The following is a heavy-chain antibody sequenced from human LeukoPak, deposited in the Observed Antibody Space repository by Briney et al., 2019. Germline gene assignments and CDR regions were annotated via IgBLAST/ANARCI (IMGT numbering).Heavy chain of an antibody. J-gene: IGHJ4*02. CDR2: ISAYNGNT. Sequence: GASVKVSCKASGGTFSSYAISWVRQAPGQGLEWMGWISAYNGNTNYAQKLQGRVTMTTDTSTSTAYMELRSLRSDDTAVYYCARVRYNWNDYWGQGTLVTVSS. V-gene: IGHV1-18*01. CDR3: ARVRYNWNDY. D-gene: IGHD1-20*01. CDR1: GGTFSSYA.